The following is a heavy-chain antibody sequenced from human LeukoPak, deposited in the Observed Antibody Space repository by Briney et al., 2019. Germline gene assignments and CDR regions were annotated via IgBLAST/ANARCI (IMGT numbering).Heavy chain of an antibody. J-gene: IGHJ3*02. D-gene: IGHD3-16*01. V-gene: IGHV4-30-4*02. CDR1: GGSISSDNYY. Sequence: PSETLSLTCTVSGGSISSDNYYWSWIRQPPGKGLEWIGYIYYTGSTYYNPSLKSRVTISVDTSKNQFSLKLSSVTAADTAVYYCAAETFGGAPLMLFDIWGQGTMVTVSS. CDR3: AAETFGGAPLMLFDI. CDR2: IYYTGST.